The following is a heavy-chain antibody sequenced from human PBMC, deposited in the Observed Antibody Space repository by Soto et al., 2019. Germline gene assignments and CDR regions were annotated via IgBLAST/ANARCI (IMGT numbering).Heavy chain of an antibody. D-gene: IGHD2-15*01. CDR2: ISAYNGNT. V-gene: IGHV1-18*01. CDR1: GYTFTSYG. J-gene: IGHJ4*02. CDR3: AGDVPDLYCSGGSCCPGSFDY. Sequence: ASVKVSCKASGYTFTSYGISWVRQAPGQGLEWMGWISAYNGNTNYAQKLQGRVTMTTDTSTSTAYMELRSLRSDDAAVYFCAGDVPDLYCSGGSCCPGSFDYWGQGTLVTFSS.